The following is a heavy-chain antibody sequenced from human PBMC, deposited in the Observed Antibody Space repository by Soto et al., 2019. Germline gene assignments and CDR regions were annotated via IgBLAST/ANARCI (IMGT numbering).Heavy chain of an antibody. D-gene: IGHD6-19*01. CDR2: IYYSGST. Sequence: SETLSLTCTVSGGSISSYYWSWIRQPPGKGLGWIGYIYYSGSTNYNPSLKSRVTISVDTSKNQFSLKLSSVTAADTAVYYCARAGGLGGYSSGWYGLTYYYGMDVWGQGTTVTVSS. V-gene: IGHV4-59*01. J-gene: IGHJ6*02. CDR1: GGSISSYY. CDR3: ARAGGLGGYSSGWYGLTYYYGMDV.